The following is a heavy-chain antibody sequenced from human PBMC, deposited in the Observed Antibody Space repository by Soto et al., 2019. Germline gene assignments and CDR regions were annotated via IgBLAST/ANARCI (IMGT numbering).Heavy chain of an antibody. V-gene: IGHV3-74*01. J-gene: IGHJ4*02. CDR3: GSVFEY. Sequence: EVQLVESGGGLVRPGGSLRLSCAVSGFTFTNYWMHWVRQAPGKGLVWVSRIDNDGSGTSYADSVKGRFTISRDNAKNTLYLQRDSLRAEDTGVYFCGSVFEYWGQGTPVTVSS. CDR2: IDNDGSGT. CDR1: GFTFTNYW.